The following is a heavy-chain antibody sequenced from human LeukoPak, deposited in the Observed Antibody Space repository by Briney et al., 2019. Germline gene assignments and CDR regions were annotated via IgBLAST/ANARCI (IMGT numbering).Heavy chain of an antibody. CDR3: AGGSLASSGWYVLGY. Sequence: ASVKVSCKASGGTFSSYAISWVRQAPGQGLEWMGWINAGNNNAKYSQKFQGRVTITRDTSASTAYMELSSLRSEDTAVYYCAGGSLASSGWYVLGYWGQGTLVTVPS. CDR1: GGTFSSYA. J-gene: IGHJ4*02. D-gene: IGHD6-19*01. CDR2: INAGNNNA. V-gene: IGHV1-3*01.